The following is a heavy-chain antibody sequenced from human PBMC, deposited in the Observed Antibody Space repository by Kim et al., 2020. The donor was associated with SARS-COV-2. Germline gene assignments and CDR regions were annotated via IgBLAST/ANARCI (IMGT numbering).Heavy chain of an antibody. Sequence: GGSLRLSCAASGFTFSDYYMSWIRQAPGKGLEWVSYISSSGSTIYYADSVKGRFTISRDNAKNSLYLQMNSLRAEDTAVYYCARVERGYCTNGVCPTYYYYYMDVWGKGTTVTVSS. CDR1: GFTFSDYY. V-gene: IGHV3-11*01. J-gene: IGHJ6*03. CDR3: ARVERGYCTNGVCPTYYYYYMDV. CDR2: ISSSGSTI. D-gene: IGHD2-8*01.